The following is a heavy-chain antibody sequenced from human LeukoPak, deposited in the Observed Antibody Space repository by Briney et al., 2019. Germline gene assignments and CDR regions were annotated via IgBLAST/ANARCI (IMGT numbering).Heavy chain of an antibody. D-gene: IGHD3/OR15-3a*01. J-gene: IGHJ4*02. CDR2: IIPIFGTA. CDR1: GGTFSSYA. V-gene: IGHV1-69*05. Sequence: SVKVSCKASGGTFSSYAISWVRPAPGQGLEWLGRIIPIFGTANYAQKFQGRVTITTDESTSTAYMELSSLRSEDTAVYYCARVDWTPEYYFDYWGQGTLVTVSS. CDR3: ARVDWTPEYYFDY.